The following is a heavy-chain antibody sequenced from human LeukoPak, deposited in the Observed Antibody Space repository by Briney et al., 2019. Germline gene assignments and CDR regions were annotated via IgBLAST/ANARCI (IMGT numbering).Heavy chain of an antibody. D-gene: IGHD6-13*01. Sequence: GGSLRLSCAASGFTFSSYWMSWVRQAPGKGLEWVANIKQDGSEKYYVDSVKGRFTISRDNAKNSLYLQMNSLRAEDTSVYYCARELRPDPYSASWYNYRGQGTLVTVSS. CDR2: IKQDGSEK. CDR3: ARELRPDPYSASWYNY. J-gene: IGHJ4*02. CDR1: GFTFSSYW. V-gene: IGHV3-7*01.